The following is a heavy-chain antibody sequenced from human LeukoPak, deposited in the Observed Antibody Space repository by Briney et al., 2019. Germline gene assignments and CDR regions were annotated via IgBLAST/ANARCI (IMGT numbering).Heavy chain of an antibody. V-gene: IGHV3-23*01. CDR1: GFTFSSYG. CDR3: TKGFYDSGSSLSALDH. CDR2: ISVSGGTT. D-gene: IGHD3-10*01. J-gene: IGHJ4*02. Sequence: GGSLRLSCAASGFTFSSYGMSWVRQAPGKGLQWVSGISVSGGTTHYADSVKGRFTISRDNSKHTLYPQMNSLRAEDTALYYCTKGFYDSGSSLSALDHWGRGTLVTVSS.